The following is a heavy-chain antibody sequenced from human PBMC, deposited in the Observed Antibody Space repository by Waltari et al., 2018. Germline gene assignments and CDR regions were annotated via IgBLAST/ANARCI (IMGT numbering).Heavy chain of an antibody. CDR3: ARVRVSTDRYYYYYYMDV. J-gene: IGHJ6*03. CDR2: IYTSGSP. Sequence: QVQLQESGPGLVKPSETLSLTCTVSGGSISSYYWSWIRQPPGKGLEWIGYIYTSGSPNYNPSLKSRVTISVDTSKNQFSLKLSSVTAADTAVYYCARVRVSTDRYYYYYYMDVWGKGTTVTVSS. V-gene: IGHV4-4*09. D-gene: IGHD3-10*01. CDR1: GGSISSYY.